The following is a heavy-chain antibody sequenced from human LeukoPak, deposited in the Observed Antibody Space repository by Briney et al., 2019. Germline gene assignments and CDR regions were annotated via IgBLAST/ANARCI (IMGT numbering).Heavy chain of an antibody. CDR2: IIPIFGTA. V-gene: IGHV1-69*13. CDR1: GGTFSSYA. CDR3: ARDRRDGYFCY. Sequence: ASVKVSCKASGGTFSSYAISWVRQAPGQGLEWMGGIIPIFGTANYAQKFQGRVTITAGESTSTAYMGLCSLRSEDTAVYYCARDRRDGYFCYWGQGTLVTVSS. D-gene: IGHD5-24*01. J-gene: IGHJ4*02.